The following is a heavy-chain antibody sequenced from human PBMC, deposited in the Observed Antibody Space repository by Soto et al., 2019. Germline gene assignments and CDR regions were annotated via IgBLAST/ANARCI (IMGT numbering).Heavy chain of an antibody. V-gene: IGHV1-2*02. Sequence: ASVKVSCKACGDTFTGYYMHWVRQAPGQGLEWMGWINPNSGGTNYAQKFQGRVTMTRDTSISTAYMELSRLRSDDTAVYYCATALGTYYGGNAPDAFDIWGQGTMVTVSS. J-gene: IGHJ3*02. CDR2: INPNSGGT. CDR1: GDTFTGYY. D-gene: IGHD4-17*01. CDR3: ATALGTYYGGNAPDAFDI.